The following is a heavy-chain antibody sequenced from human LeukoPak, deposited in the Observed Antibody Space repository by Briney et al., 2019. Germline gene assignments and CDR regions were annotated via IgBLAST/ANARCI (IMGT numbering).Heavy chain of an antibody. D-gene: IGHD2-15*01. CDR3: ARPMVAASNWFDP. J-gene: IGHJ5*02. CDR1: GLTFSSYW. CDR2: INSDGSST. Sequence: GGSLRLSCAASGLTFSSYWMHWVRHAPGKGLVWVSRINSDGSSTNYADSVKGRFTISRDNAKNTLYLQMNSLRAEDTAVYYCARPMVAASNWFDPWGQGTLVTVSS. V-gene: IGHV3-74*01.